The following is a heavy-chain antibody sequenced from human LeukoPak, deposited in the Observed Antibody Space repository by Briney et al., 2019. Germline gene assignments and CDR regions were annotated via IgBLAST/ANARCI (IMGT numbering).Heavy chain of an antibody. CDR1: GGSISSYY. CDR3: ARQGVGAFDI. Sequence: SETLSLTCIVSGGSISSYYWSWIRQPPGKGLEWIGYIYYSGSTNYNPSLESRVTISVDTSKNQFSLKLSSVTAADTAVYYCARQGVGAFDIWGQGTMVTVSS. D-gene: IGHD2-8*01. J-gene: IGHJ3*02. CDR2: IYYSGST. V-gene: IGHV4-59*08.